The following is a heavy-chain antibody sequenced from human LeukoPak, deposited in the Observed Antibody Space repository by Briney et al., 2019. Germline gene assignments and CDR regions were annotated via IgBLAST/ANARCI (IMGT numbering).Heavy chain of an antibody. Sequence: SETLSLTCTLSGDSTNTYFWSWIRQSPGKGLEWVGYIYYTGTTNYNPSLKSRVTISVDTSKNQFSLKVNSVTAADTGVYYCASKSTDHGELRFDYWGQGTLVTVSS. CDR3: ASKSTDHGELRFDY. CDR2: IYYTGTT. J-gene: IGHJ4*02. CDR1: GDSTNTYF. V-gene: IGHV4-59*01. D-gene: IGHD4-17*01.